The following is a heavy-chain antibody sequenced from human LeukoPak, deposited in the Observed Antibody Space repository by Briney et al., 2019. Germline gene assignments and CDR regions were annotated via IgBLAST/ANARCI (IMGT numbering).Heavy chain of an antibody. CDR3: STDNLDYDYVWGTYREVNYFDY. J-gene: IGHJ4*02. D-gene: IGHD3-16*02. V-gene: IGHV3-15*01. CDR1: GFIFSTAW. Sequence: GGSLRLSCAGSGFIFSTAWMSWVRQAPGKGLGWVGRIKSKTDGGTTDYAAPVKGRFTISRDDSKNTVYLQMNNLQNEDTGVYHCSTDNLDYDYVWGTYREVNYFDYWGQGTLVTVSS. CDR2: IKSKTDGGTT.